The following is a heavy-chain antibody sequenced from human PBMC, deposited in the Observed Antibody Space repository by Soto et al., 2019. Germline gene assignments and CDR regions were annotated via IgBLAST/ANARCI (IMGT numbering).Heavy chain of an antibody. J-gene: IGHJ5*02. CDR3: ARDPTWGIAAAGTPHWSDP. CDR2: ISAYNGNT. D-gene: IGHD6-13*01. CDR1: GYTFTSYG. Sequence: GASVKVSCKASGYTFTSYGISWVRQAPGQGLEWMGWISAYNGNTNYAQKLQGRVTMTTDTSTSTAYMELRSLRSDDTAVYYCARDPTWGIAAAGTPHWSDPWGQGTLVTVSS. V-gene: IGHV1-18*01.